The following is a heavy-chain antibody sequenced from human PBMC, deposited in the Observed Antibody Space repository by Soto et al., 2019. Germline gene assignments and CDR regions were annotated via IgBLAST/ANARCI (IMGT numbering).Heavy chain of an antibody. CDR3: ARVLNLGGDIVVVPAASPFDF. CDR1: GYTFTSYD. V-gene: IGHV1-8*01. J-gene: IGHJ4*02. Sequence: ASVKVSFKASGYTFTSYDINWVRQATGQGPEWMGWVNPNSGNTGYAQKFQGRVTMTRNTSISTAYMDLSSLRSEDTAVYYCARVLNLGGDIVVVPAASPFDFWGQGTLVTVSS. D-gene: IGHD2-2*01. CDR2: VNPNSGNT.